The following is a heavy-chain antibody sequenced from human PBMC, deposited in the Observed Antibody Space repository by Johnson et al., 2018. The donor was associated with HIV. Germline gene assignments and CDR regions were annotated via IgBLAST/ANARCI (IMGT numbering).Heavy chain of an antibody. Sequence: MQLVESGGDLVQPGGSLRVSCAASGFTFSSYDMHWVRQATGKGLEWVSAIGTAGDTYYADSVKGRFTISRDNSKNTLSLQMSSLRGEDTAVYYCARDQRGFERSYYDFWSGHFDAFDIWGQGTMVTVSS. J-gene: IGHJ3*02. CDR2: IGTAGDT. V-gene: IGHV3-13*01. CDR1: GFTFSSYD. CDR3: ARDQRGFERSYYDFWSGHFDAFDI. D-gene: IGHD3-3*01.